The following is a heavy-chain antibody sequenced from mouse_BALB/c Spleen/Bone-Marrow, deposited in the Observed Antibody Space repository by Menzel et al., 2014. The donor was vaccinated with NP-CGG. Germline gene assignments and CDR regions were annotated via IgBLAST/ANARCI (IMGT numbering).Heavy chain of an antibody. CDR1: GFSLTSYG. V-gene: IGHV2-9*02. CDR3: ASPIYYDYPLFAY. J-gene: IGHJ3*01. Sequence: VKLMESGPGLVAPSQCLSITCTVSGFSLTSYGVHWVRQPPGKGLEWLGVIWAGGSTNYNSALMSRLSISKDNSKSQVFLKMNSLQTDDTAMYYCASPIYYDYPLFAYWGQGTLVTVSA. CDR2: IWAGGST. D-gene: IGHD2-4*01.